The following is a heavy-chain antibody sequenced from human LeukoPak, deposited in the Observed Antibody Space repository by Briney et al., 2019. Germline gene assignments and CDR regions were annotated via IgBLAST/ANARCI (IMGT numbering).Heavy chain of an antibody. CDR3: ARVWDANYYGMDV. J-gene: IGHJ6*02. CDR2: IKQDGSEK. Sequence: GGSLRLSCAASGFTFSSYWMSWVRQAPGKGLEWVANIKQDGSEKYYVDSVKGRFTISRDSATNSLYLQMNSLRAEDTAVYYCARVWDANYYGMDVWGQGTTVTVSS. V-gene: IGHV3-7*01. CDR1: GFTFSSYW. D-gene: IGHD1-26*01.